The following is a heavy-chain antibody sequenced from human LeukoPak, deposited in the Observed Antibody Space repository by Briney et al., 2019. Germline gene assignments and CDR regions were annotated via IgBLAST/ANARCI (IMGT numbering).Heavy chain of an antibody. CDR3: ARSPATSWSNFDY. Sequence: SETLSLTCAVYVDSFSDHYWTWIRQPPGKGLEWIGEIHHSGSTNYRLSIKSRVSISVDRSKNQFSLKLTSVTAADTAVYYCARSPATSWSNFDYWGQGTLVTVSS. V-gene: IGHV4-34*01. CDR1: VDSFSDHY. J-gene: IGHJ4*02. CDR2: IHHSGST. D-gene: IGHD2-2*01.